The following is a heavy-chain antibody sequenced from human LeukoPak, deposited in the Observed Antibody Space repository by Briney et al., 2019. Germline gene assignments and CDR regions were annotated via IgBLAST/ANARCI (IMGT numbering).Heavy chain of an antibody. V-gene: IGHV6-1*01. D-gene: IGHD3-3*01. Sequence: SQTLSLTCALSGDSLSSNSAAWNWIRQSPSRGLEWLGRTYYRSKWYNDYAVSVKSRITINPDTSKNQFSLQLNSVTPEDTAVYYCARDPDTYYDFWSGYYSGVDYYGMDVWGQGTTVTVSS. CDR1: GDSLSSNSAA. J-gene: IGHJ6*02. CDR2: TYYRSKWYN. CDR3: ARDPDTYYDFWSGYYSGVDYYGMDV.